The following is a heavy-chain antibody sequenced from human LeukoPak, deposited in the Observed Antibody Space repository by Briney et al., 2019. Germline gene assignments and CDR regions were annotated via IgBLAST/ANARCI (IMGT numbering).Heavy chain of an antibody. CDR1: GFTFSSYW. J-gene: IGHJ4*02. Sequence: GGSLRLSCAASGFTFSSYWMSWVRQAPGKVLEWVANIKQDGSEKYYVDSVKGRLTISRDNAKNSLYLQMNSLRAEDTAVYYCASWWPLPDYWGQGTLVTVSS. V-gene: IGHV3-7*01. CDR2: IKQDGSEK. D-gene: IGHD2-15*01. CDR3: ASWWPLPDY.